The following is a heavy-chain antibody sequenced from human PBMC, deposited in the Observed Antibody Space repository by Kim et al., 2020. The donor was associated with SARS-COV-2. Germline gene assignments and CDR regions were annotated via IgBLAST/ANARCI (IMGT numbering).Heavy chain of an antibody. CDR1: GGSISSSSYY. J-gene: IGHJ4*02. CDR3: ARREGGYFSTFDY. CDR2: IYYSGST. D-gene: IGHD2-2*03. V-gene: IGHV4-39*01. Sequence: SETLSLTCTVSGGSISSSSYYWGWIRQPPGKGLEWIGSIYYSGSTYYNPSLKSRVTISVDTSKNQFSLKLSSVTAADTAVYYCARREGGYFSTFDYWGQGTLVTVSS.